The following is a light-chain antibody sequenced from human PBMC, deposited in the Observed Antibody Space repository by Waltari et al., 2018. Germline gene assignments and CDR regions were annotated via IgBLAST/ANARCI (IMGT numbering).Light chain of an antibody. Sequence: QAVLTQPSSLSASPGASASLTCPLRSGVNVATPRIYWYPQKPGSPPQYLLRYKSDSDKQQGSGVPSRFSGSKDASANAGILLISGLQSEDEADYYCMIWRSGASEFGGGTKLTVL. CDR2: YKSDSDK. J-gene: IGLJ2*01. CDR3: MIWRSGASE. CDR1: SGVNVATPR. V-gene: IGLV5-45*03.